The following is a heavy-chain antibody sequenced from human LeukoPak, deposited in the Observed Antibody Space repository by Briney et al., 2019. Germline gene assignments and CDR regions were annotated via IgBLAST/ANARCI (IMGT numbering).Heavy chain of an antibody. CDR2: ISYDGSNK. J-gene: IGHJ4*02. Sequence: TGGSLRLSCAASGFTFSSYGMHWVRQAPGKGLERVAVISYDGSNKYYTDSVKGRFTISRDNSKNTLYLQMNSLRAEDRAVYYCAKETTSYSSSSAFDYWGQGTLLTVSS. V-gene: IGHV3-30*18. CDR1: GFTFSSYG. CDR3: AKETTSYSSSSAFDY. D-gene: IGHD6-6*01.